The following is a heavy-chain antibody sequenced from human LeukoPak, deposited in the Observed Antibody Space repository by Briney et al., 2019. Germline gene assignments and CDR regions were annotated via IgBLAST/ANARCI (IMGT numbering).Heavy chain of an antibody. V-gene: IGHV1-18*01. CDR1: GYTFTSYG. Sequence: ASVKVSCKASGYTFTSYGISWVRQAPGQGLEWMGWISAYNGNTNYAPKLQGRVTMTTDTSTSTAYLELRSLKSDDPAVYYCARGPITLFGVVIPFDYWGQGTPVTVSS. D-gene: IGHD3-3*01. CDR3: ARGPITLFGVVIPFDY. CDR2: ISAYNGNT. J-gene: IGHJ4*02.